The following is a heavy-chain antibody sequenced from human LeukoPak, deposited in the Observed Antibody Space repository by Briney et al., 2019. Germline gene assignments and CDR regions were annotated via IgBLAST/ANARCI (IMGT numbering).Heavy chain of an antibody. CDR2: IYPGDSDT. CDR3: ASAHYYDSSGYGFGAFDI. D-gene: IGHD3-22*01. V-gene: IGHV5-51*01. J-gene: IGHJ3*02. Sequence: GESLKISCKGSGYSFTSYWIGWVRQMPGKGLEWMGVIYPGDSDTTYSPSFQGQVSISADKSISTAYLQWSSLKASDAAMYYCASAHYYDSSGYGFGAFDIWGQGTMVTVSS. CDR1: GYSFTSYW.